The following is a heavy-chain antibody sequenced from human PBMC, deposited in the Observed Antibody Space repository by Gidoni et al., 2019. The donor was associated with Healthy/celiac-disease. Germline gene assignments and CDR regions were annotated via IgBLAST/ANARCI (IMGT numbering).Heavy chain of an antibody. D-gene: IGHD5-12*01. Sequence: QVQLVQSGAEVKKPGASVKVSCKASGYTFTSYAMHWVRQAPGQRLEWMGWINAGNGNTKYSQKFQGRVTITRDTSASTAYMELSSLRSEDTAVYYCASSVDGGYEERYYYGMDVWGQGTTVTVSS. CDR2: INAGNGNT. CDR1: GYTFTSYA. V-gene: IGHV1-3*01. J-gene: IGHJ6*02. CDR3: ASSVDGGYEERYYYGMDV.